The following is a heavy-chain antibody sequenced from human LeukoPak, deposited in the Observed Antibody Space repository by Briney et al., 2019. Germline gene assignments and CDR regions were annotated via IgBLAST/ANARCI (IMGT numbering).Heavy chain of an antibody. CDR3: ARVTYYDYVWGSYRYNIFDY. D-gene: IGHD3-16*02. J-gene: IGHJ4*02. V-gene: IGHV4-59*01. CDR1: GGSISSYY. Sequence: SETLSLTCTVSGGSISSYYWSWIRQPPGKGLEWIRYIYYSGSTNYNPSLKSRVTISVDTSKNQFSLKLSSVTAADTAVYYCARVTYYDYVWGSYRYNIFDYWGQGTLVTVSS. CDR2: IYYSGST.